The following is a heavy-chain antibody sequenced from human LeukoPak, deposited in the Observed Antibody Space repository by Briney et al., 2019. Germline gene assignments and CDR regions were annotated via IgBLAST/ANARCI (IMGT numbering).Heavy chain of an antibody. Sequence: SETLSLTCTVSGGSISSSSYYWGWVRQPPGKGRGWIGSIYYSGSTYYNPSRKSRVTISVDTSKNQFSLKLRSVTAADTAVYYCARVFPPTGYYGMDVWGQGTTVTVS. CDR2: IYYSGST. V-gene: IGHV4-39*07. CDR3: ARVFPPTGYYGMDV. D-gene: IGHD3-9*01. J-gene: IGHJ6*02. CDR1: GGSISSSSYY.